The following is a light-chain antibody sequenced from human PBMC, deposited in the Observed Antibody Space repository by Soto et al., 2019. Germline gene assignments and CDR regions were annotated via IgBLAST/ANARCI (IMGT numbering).Light chain of an antibody. CDR1: QSVSSN. Sequence: EIVMTQSPATLSVSPGERVTFSCRASQSVSSNLAWYQHKPGQAPRLLISGASTGATGIPARFSGSGSGTDFTLTISSLEPEDFAVYYCQQRSNWPLTFGQGTKVDIK. J-gene: IGKJ1*01. CDR3: QQRSNWPLT. V-gene: IGKV3-15*01. CDR2: GAS.